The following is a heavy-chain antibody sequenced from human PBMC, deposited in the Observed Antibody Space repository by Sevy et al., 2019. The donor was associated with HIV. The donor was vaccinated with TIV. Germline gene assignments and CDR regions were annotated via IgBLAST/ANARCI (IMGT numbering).Heavy chain of an antibody. V-gene: IGHV3-30*02. CDR1: GFTFSYSG. CDR2: IQYDGRNT. Sequence: GGSLRLSCTTSGFTFSYSGMHWVRQAPGKGLELVTFIQYDGRNTHYADPVKGRFTISRDNSKNTLYLQMNSLRGDDTAVYYCAKNTAAVGTGGFDYWGQGALVTVSS. CDR3: AKNTAAVGTGGFDY. J-gene: IGHJ4*02. D-gene: IGHD6-13*01.